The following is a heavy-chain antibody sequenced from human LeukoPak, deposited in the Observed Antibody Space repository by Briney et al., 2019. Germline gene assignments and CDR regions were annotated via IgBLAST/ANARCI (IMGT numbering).Heavy chain of an antibody. CDR1: GFTFSSYS. D-gene: IGHD6-13*01. Sequence: PGGSLRLSCAVSGFTFSSYSMNWVRQAPGKGLEWVSYISSSSSTIYYADSVKGRFTISRDNAKNSLYLQMNSLRDEDTAVYCCASSMAAAGPYFDYWGQGTLVTVSS. CDR3: ASSMAAAGPYFDY. J-gene: IGHJ4*02. CDR2: ISSSSSTI. V-gene: IGHV3-48*02.